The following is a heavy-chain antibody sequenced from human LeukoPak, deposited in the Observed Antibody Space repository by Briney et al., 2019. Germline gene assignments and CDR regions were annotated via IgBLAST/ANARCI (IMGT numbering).Heavy chain of an antibody. J-gene: IGHJ6*02. V-gene: IGHV3-30*04. CDR2: ISYDGSSK. D-gene: IGHD2-2*01. CDR3: ARDNSVVPANPYFGMDV. Sequence: GGSLRLSCAASGFPFSSYAMHWVRQAPGKGLEWVAVISYDGSSKYYADSVKGRFTISRDNSKNTLYLQMNSLRAEDTALYYCARDNSVVPANPYFGMDVWGQGTTVTVSS. CDR1: GFPFSSYA.